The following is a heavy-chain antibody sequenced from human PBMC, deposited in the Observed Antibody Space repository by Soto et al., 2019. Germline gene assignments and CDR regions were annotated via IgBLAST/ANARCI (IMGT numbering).Heavy chain of an antibody. V-gene: IGHV1-69*12. CDR1: GGTFSSYA. J-gene: IGHJ4*02. D-gene: IGHD3-22*01. CDR3: ASHYDSSGYYYRGLDY. Sequence: QVQLVQSGAEVKKPGSSVKVSCKASGGTFSSYAISWVRQAPGQGLEWMGGIIPIFGTADYAQKFQGRVTITADESTSTGNMALRSLRSEDTAVYYCASHYDSSGYYYRGLDYWGQGTLVTVSS. CDR2: IIPIFGTA.